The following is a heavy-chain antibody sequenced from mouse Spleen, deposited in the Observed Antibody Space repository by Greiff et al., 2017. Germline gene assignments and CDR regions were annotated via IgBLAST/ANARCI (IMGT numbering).Heavy chain of an antibody. Sequence: DVHLVESGGGLVQPGGSLKLSCATSGFTFSDYYMYWVRQTPEKRLEWVAYISNGGGSTYYPDTVKGRFTISRDNAKNTLYLQMSRLKSEDTAMYYCARHLGRGYFDVWGAGTTVTVSS. V-gene: IGHV5-12*02. CDR3: ARHLGRGYFDV. CDR2: ISNGGGST. D-gene: IGHD4-1*01. CDR1: GFTFSDYY. J-gene: IGHJ1*01.